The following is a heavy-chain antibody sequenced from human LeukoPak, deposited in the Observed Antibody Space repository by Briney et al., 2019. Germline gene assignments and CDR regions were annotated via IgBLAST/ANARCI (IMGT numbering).Heavy chain of an antibody. Sequence: SETLSLTCAVYGGSFSGYYWSWIRPPPGKGLEWIGEINHSGSTNYNPSLKSRVTISVDTSKNQFSLKLSSVTAADTAVYYCARFPGWYFDLWGRGTLVTVSS. CDR3: ARFPGWYFDL. CDR2: INHSGST. CDR1: GGSFSGYY. V-gene: IGHV4-34*01. J-gene: IGHJ2*01.